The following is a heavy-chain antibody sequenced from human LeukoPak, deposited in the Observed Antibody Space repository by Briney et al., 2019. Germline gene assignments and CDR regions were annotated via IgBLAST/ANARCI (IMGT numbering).Heavy chain of an antibody. V-gene: IGHV3-23*01. J-gene: IGHJ4*02. D-gene: IGHD3-10*01. CDR1: GFTFSTSA. CDR3: AKLFYSSGMYHFDY. Sequence: PGGSLRLSCATSGFTFSTSAMSWVRQAPGKGLAWVSTISGSGGGTYYADSVKGRFTISRDNSKNTLSLQMNSLRAEDTAVFYCAKLFYSSGMYHFDYWGQGTLVTVSS. CDR2: ISGSGGGT.